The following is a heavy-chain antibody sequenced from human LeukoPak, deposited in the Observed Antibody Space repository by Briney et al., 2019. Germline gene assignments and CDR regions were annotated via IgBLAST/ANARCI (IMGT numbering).Heavy chain of an antibody. CDR3: ARLSYNWNDVAPGY. J-gene: IGHJ4*02. CDR2: MNPNSGNT. CDR1: GYTFTSYD. V-gene: IGHV1-8*01. D-gene: IGHD1-20*01. Sequence: ASVKVSCTASGYTFTSYDINWVRQATGQGLEWMGWMNPNSGNTGYAQKFQGRVTMTRNTSISTAYMELSSLRSEDTAVYYCARLSYNWNDVAPGYWGQGTLVTVSS.